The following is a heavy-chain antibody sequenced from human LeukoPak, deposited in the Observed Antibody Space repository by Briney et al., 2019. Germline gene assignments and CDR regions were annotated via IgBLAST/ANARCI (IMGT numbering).Heavy chain of an antibody. J-gene: IGHJ4*02. Sequence: GESLKISCKGSGYSFTTKWIGWVRQMPGKGLEWMGIIHPADYDTRYSPSFEGQVTISVDNFINTAYLQWSSLQASDTAMYYCARLLDNYDYWGQGTLVTVSS. CDR1: GYSFTTKW. V-gene: IGHV5-51*01. D-gene: IGHD3-16*01. CDR2: IHPADYDT. CDR3: ARLLDNYDY.